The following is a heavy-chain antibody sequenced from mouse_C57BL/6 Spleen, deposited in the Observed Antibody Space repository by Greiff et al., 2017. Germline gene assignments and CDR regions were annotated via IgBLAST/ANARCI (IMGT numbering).Heavy chain of an antibody. CDR2: IYPGSGST. CDR1: GYTFTSYW. D-gene: IGHD2-4*01. Sequence: QVQLQQPGAELVKPGASVKLSCKASGYTFTSYWLTWVKQRPGQGLEWIGDIYPGSGSTNYNDKFKSKAMLTVDTASSTAYMQLSSLTTADSAVYNSVRGDYDGYWGQGTTLTVSS. CDR3: VRGDYDGY. V-gene: IGHV1-55*01. J-gene: IGHJ2*01.